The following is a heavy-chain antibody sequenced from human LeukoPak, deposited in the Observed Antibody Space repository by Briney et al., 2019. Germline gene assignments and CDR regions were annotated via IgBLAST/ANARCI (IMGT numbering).Heavy chain of an antibody. CDR2: IYPGDSDT. D-gene: IGHD2-2*01. CDR3: ARFGVYCSSTSCWVDY. CDR1: GYSFTSYW. Sequence: GESLKISCKGSGYSFTSYWIGWVRQMPGKGLEWMGIIYPGDSDTRYSPSFQGQVTISADKSISTAYLQWSSLKASDTATYYCARFGVYCSSTSCWVDYWGQGTLVTVSS. V-gene: IGHV5-51*01. J-gene: IGHJ4*02.